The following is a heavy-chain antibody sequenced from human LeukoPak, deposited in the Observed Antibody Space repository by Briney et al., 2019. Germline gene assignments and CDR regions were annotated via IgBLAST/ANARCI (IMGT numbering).Heavy chain of an antibody. CDR2: INTDGSST. CDR1: GFTFSNYW. CDR3: ARGYSSSYRIDY. Sequence: PGGSLGLSCAASGFTFSNYWMHWVRQAPGKGLVWVSRINTDGSSTTYADSVKGRFTISRDNAKNTLYLQMNSLSAEDTAVYYCARGYSSSYRIDYWGQGTLVTVSS. J-gene: IGHJ4*02. D-gene: IGHD6-6*01. V-gene: IGHV3-74*01.